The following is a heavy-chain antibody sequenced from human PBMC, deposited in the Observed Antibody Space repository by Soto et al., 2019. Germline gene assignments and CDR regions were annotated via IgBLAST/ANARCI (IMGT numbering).Heavy chain of an antibody. CDR3: ARRYCSSASCPRNYYGMDV. CDR2: IDPIDSYT. CDR1: GYNFASYW. D-gene: IGHD2-2*01. J-gene: IGHJ6*02. V-gene: IGHV5-10-1*01. Sequence: GESLKISCQGSGYNFASYWISWVRQMPGKGLEWMGRIDPIDSYTNYSPSFQGHVTISADKSISTAYLQWSSLKASDTAMYYCARRYCSSASCPRNYYGMDVWGRGTTVTVSS.